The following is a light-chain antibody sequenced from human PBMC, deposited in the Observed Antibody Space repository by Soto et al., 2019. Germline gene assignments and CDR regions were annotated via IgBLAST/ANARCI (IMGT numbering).Light chain of an antibody. Sequence: QSVLTQPRSVSGSPGQSVTISCTGTSSDVGGYKYVSWYQQYPGKAPKLMIYHVSKRPSGVPDRFSGSKSGNTASLTISGLQGEDDADYYCCSYTGSDTYVFGTGTRSPS. CDR1: SSDVGGYKY. CDR3: CSYTGSDTYV. V-gene: IGLV2-11*01. J-gene: IGLJ1*01. CDR2: HVS.